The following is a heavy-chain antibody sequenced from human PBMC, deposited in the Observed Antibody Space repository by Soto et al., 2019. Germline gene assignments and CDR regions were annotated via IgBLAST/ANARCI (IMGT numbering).Heavy chain of an antibody. V-gene: IGHV3-7*03. Sequence: WGSLRLSCVVSEFTFSCCWMTWVRQAPGKGLEWVASVNQDETEKRYADSVKGRFTISRDKAKNSVYMQMNSLRAEDTAVYYCARCNFAMDVWGQGNTVNVS. J-gene: IGHJ6*02. CDR1: EFTFSCCW. CDR2: VNQDETEK. CDR3: ARCNFAMDV.